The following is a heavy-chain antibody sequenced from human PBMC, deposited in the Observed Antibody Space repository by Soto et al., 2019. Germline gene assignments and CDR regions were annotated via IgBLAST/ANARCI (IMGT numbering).Heavy chain of an antibody. V-gene: IGHV1-69*06. D-gene: IGHD3-3*01. J-gene: IGHJ1*01. CDR2: IIPIFGTA. CDR3: ARASITIFGVAQGYFQH. Sequence: ASVKVSCKASGGTFSSYAISWVRQAPGQGLEWMGGIIPIFGTANYAQKFQGRVTITADKSTSTAYMELSSLRSEDTAVYYCARASITIFGVAQGYFQHWGQGTRVTSPQ. CDR1: GGTFSSYA.